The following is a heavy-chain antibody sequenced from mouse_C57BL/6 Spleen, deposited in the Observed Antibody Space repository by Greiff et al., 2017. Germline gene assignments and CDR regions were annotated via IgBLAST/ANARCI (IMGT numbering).Heavy chain of an antibody. CDR3: ARGDYYCATWDV. CDR1: GYSFTSDY. J-gene: IGHJ1*03. Sequence: EVQLQESGPGLAKPSPTLSLSCPVSGYSFTSDYWNWIRKFPGNKLEYMGYISYSSSTYYNPSPKSRISITRDTSKNHYYLQLNSVTTEDTATYYGARGDYYCATWDVWGTGTTVTVSS. CDR2: ISYSSST. V-gene: IGHV3-8*01. D-gene: IGHD1-1*01.